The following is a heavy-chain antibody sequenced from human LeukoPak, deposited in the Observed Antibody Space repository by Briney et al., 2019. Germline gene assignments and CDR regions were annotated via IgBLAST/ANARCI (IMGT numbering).Heavy chain of an antibody. J-gene: IGHJ4*02. Sequence: PGGSLRLSCSASGFIFSSYAMHWVRQAPGKGLEYVSGISSNGGSTYYADSVKGRFTISRDNSKYTLYLQMSSLRGEDTAVYYCVKGYCSSTSCYAFDYWGQGTLVTVSS. CDR2: ISSNGGST. D-gene: IGHD2-2*01. CDR3: VKGYCSSTSCYAFDY. V-gene: IGHV3-64D*09. CDR1: GFIFSSYA.